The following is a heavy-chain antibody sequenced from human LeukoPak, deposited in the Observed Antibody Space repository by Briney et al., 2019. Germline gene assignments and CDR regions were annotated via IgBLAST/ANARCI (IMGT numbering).Heavy chain of an antibody. CDR3: ARGGSEGSGSYYSSY. D-gene: IGHD3-10*01. CDR1: GGSISNSKYY. J-gene: IGHJ4*02. CDR2: MDYSGAS. Sequence: SETLSLTCSVSGGSISNSKYYWAWIRQPPGKGLEWIGSMDYSGASYYNPSLRSRVTISVDTSNNEFSLKLISVTAADTAVYYCARGGSEGSGSYYSSYWGQGTLVTVSS. V-gene: IGHV4-39*07.